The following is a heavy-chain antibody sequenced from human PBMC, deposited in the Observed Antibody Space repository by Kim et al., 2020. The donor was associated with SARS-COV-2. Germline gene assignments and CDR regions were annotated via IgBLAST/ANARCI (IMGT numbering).Heavy chain of an antibody. J-gene: IGHJ4*02. Sequence: SVKGRFTISRDNSKNTLYLQMNSLRAEDTAVYYCAKWYYDSSGYYSAFDYWGQGTLVTVSS. V-gene: IGHV3-23*01. CDR3: AKWYYDSSGYYSAFDY. D-gene: IGHD3-22*01.